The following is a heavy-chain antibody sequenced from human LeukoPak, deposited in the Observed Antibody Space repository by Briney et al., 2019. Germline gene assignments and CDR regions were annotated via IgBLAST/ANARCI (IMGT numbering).Heavy chain of an antibody. CDR1: GYTFTSYA. J-gene: IGHJ4*02. D-gene: IGHD2-2*01. V-gene: IGHV7-4-1*02. CDR3: ARDSSSILFDY. Sequence: GASVKVSCKASGYTFTSYAMNWVRQAPGQGLGWMGWITTNTGNPTYARGFTGRFVFSLDTSVSTAYLQISSLEAEDTAVYYCARDSSSILFDYWGQGTLVTVSS. CDR2: ITTNTGNP.